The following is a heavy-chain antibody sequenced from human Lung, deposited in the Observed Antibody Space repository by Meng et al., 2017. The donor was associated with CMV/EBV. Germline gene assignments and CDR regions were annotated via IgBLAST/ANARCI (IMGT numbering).Heavy chain of an antibody. Sequence: GESLKISCAASGFTFSSYGMHWVRQAPGKGLEWVAVIWYDGSNKYYADSVKGRFTISRDNSKNTLYLQMNSLRAEDTAVYYCAKWIGGSNYYGMDVWGQGNXVT. CDR3: AKWIGGSNYYGMDV. CDR1: GFTFSSYG. J-gene: IGHJ6*01. V-gene: IGHV3-33*06. D-gene: IGHD2-15*01. CDR2: IWYDGSNK.